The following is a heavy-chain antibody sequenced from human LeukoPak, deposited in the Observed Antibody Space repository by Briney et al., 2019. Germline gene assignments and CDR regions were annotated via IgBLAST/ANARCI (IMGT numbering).Heavy chain of an antibody. Sequence: GGSLRLSCAASGFPFSTCWMTWLRQAPGKGLEWVANIKQDGSERYYVDSVKGRFTISRDNAKSSLYLQMNSLRAEDTAVYYCAKSLVVVNDPPDYWGQGTLVTVSS. CDR1: GFPFSTCW. V-gene: IGHV3-7*01. D-gene: IGHD2-21*01. CDR3: AKSLVVVNDPPDY. CDR2: IKQDGSER. J-gene: IGHJ4*02.